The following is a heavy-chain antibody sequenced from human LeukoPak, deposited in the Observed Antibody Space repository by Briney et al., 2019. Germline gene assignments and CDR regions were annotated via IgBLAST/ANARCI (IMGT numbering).Heavy chain of an antibody. V-gene: IGHV5-51*01. Sequence: GESLKISCKGSGYSFTNYWIVWVRQMPGKGLEWMGIIYPGDSDTRYSPSFQGQVTISADKSNSTAYLQWSSLKASDTAMYYCARHPVPAANHFDYWGQGTLVTVSS. J-gene: IGHJ4*02. D-gene: IGHD2-2*01. CDR2: IYPGDSDT. CDR3: ARHPVPAANHFDY. CDR1: GYSFTNYW.